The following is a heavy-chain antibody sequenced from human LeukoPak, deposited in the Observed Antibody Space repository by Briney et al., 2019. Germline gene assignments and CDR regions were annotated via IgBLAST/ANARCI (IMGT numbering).Heavy chain of an antibody. J-gene: IGHJ4*02. CDR2: ISGSGGST. CDR1: GFTFSSYA. Sequence: GGSLRLSCAASGFTFSSYAMSWVRQAPGKGLEWVSAISGSGGSTYYADSVKGRFTISRDNSKNTLYLQMNSLRAEDTAVYYCAKMGIWFGELLSFQWVAFFDYWGQGTLVTVSS. V-gene: IGHV3-23*01. D-gene: IGHD3-10*01. CDR3: AKMGIWFGELLSFQWVAFFDY.